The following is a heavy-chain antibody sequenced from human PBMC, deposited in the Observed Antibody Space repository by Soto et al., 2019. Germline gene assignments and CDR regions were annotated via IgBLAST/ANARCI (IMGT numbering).Heavy chain of an antibody. CDR1: GGSSSSSGYH. CDR2: IYYRGST. V-gene: IGHV4-31*03. D-gene: IGHD3-3*01. J-gene: IGHJ5*02. Sequence: PSETLSLTCTVSGGSSSSSGYHWSWIRQHPGKGLEWIGYIYYRGSTYYNPSLKSRVTISVDTSKNQFSLNLSSVTAADTAIYYCARSSDFGFRDWFDPWGQGTLVTVSS. CDR3: ARSSDFGFRDWFDP.